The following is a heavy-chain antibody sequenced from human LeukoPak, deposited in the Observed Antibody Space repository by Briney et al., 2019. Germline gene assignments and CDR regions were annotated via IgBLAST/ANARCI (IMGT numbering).Heavy chain of an antibody. J-gene: IGHJ6*03. CDR3: ARGLTLLTGYYMTYYYYYMDV. CDR2: INHSGST. Sequence: SETLSLTCAVYGGSFSGYYWSWIRQPPGKGLEWIGEINHSGSTNYNPSLKSRVTISVDTSKNQFSLKLSSVTAADTAVYYCARGLTLLTGYYMTYYYYYMDVWGKGTTVTVSS. CDR1: GGSFSGYY. V-gene: IGHV4-34*01. D-gene: IGHD3-9*01.